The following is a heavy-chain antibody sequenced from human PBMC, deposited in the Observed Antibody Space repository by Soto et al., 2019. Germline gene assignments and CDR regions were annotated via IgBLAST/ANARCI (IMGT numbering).Heavy chain of an antibody. D-gene: IGHD5-18*01. CDR2: ISAYNGNT. CDR3: ARGPALDTAMVNYYYGMDV. V-gene: IGHV1-18*01. CDR1: GYTFTNYG. J-gene: IGHJ6*02. Sequence: ASVKVSCKASGYTFTNYGLSWVRQAPGQGLEWMAWISAYNGNTNYAQKLQGRVTMTTDTSTSTAYMELRSLRSDDTAVYYCARGPALDTAMVNYYYGMDVWGQGTTVTVSS.